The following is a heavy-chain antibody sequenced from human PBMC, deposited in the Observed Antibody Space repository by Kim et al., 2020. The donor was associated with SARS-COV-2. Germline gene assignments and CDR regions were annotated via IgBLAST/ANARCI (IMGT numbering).Heavy chain of an antibody. CDR2: ISWNGGSI. D-gene: IGHD1-26*01. Sequence: GGSLRLSCAVSGFSFDDYAMHWVRQVPGKGLEWVSGISWNGGSIGYADSVKGRFTVSRDSAKNSLFLQMNSLIAEDTALYYCTKDRDARGNYRGRHFDYWGQGTLVTVSS. J-gene: IGHJ4*02. CDR3: TKDRDARGNYRGRHFDY. V-gene: IGHV3-9*01. CDR1: GFSFDDYA.